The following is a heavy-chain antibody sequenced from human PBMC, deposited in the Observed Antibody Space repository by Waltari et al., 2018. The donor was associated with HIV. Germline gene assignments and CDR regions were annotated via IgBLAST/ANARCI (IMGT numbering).Heavy chain of an antibody. CDR2: INPNRGGT. J-gene: IGHJ3*02. CDR1: GYTFTGYY. D-gene: IGHD4-17*01. V-gene: IGHV1-2*04. CDR3: ARLMTTARAWAFDI. Sequence: QVQLVQSGAEVKKPGASVKVSCKASGYTFTGYYMHWVRQAPGQGLEWMVWINPNRGGTNYAQKCQGWVNRTRDTSISTAYMELSRLRSDDTAVYYCARLMTTARAWAFDIWGQGTMVTVSS.